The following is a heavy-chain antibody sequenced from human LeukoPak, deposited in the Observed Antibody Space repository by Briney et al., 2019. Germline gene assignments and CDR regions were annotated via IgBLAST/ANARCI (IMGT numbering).Heavy chain of an antibody. Sequence: GGSLRLSCEGSAFIFSGHWMNWVRQTPGKGLEWVASIKEDGSERQYVDSVKGRFSISRDNTKGSLFLQLNSLRAEDTAVYYCAKDRYYDFWSGYFVDYWGQGTLVTVSS. D-gene: IGHD3-3*01. J-gene: IGHJ4*02. CDR3: AKDRYYDFWSGYFVDY. CDR1: AFIFSGHW. CDR2: IKEDGSER. V-gene: IGHV3-7*03.